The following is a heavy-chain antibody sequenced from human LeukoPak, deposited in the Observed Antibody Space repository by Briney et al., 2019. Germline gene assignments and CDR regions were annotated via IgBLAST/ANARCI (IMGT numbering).Heavy chain of an antibody. D-gene: IGHD2-21*02. V-gene: IGHV3-23*01. CDR3: AKLGGDHKHYYYYIDV. Sequence: GGSLRLSCAASGVTFSSYSMNWVRQAPGKGLGWVSAISGSGGSTYYAESVKGRFTISRDNSKNTLYLQMNSLRAEDTAVYYCAKLGGDHKHYYYYIDVWGKGTTVTVSS. CDR2: ISGSGGST. CDR1: GVTFSSYS. J-gene: IGHJ6*03.